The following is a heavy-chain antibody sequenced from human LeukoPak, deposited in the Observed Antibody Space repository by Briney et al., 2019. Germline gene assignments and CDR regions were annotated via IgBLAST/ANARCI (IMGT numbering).Heavy chain of an antibody. Sequence: SVKDSCKASGGTFTSYAISWVRQAPGQGLEWMGGIIPIFGTANYAQKFQGGVSITADESTSTAYMELSSLRSEDTAVYYCARGLPVVPAATPRGYYYYYGMDVWGKGTTVTVSS. CDR3: ARGLPVVPAATPRGYYYYYGMDV. V-gene: IGHV1-69*01. J-gene: IGHJ6*04. CDR1: GGTFTSYA. CDR2: IIPIFGTA. D-gene: IGHD2-2*01.